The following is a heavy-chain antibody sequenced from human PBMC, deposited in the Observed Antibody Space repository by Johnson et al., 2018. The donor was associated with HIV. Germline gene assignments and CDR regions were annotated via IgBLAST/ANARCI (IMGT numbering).Heavy chain of an antibody. CDR2: IRYDGTNK. D-gene: IGHD1-26*01. CDR1: GFTFNSYG. CDR3: ARDGIGRGIVGDNVRGLLGLRWAM. J-gene: IGHJ1*01. Sequence: QVQLVESGGGVVQPGGSLRLSCAASGFTFNSYGMHWVRQAPGKGLEWVAFIRYDGTNKYYADSVKGRFTISRDNSSNTLHLQMSSLIAEDTAVYYCARDGIGRGIVGDNVRGLLGLRWAMWG. V-gene: IGHV3-30*02.